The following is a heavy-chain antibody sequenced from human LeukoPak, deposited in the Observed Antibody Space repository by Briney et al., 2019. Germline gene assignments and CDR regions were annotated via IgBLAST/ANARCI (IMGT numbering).Heavy chain of an antibody. CDR3: ARDPITIFGVASYYYYMDV. D-gene: IGHD3-3*01. CDR2: INPNSGGT. V-gene: IGHV1-2*02. J-gene: IGHJ6*03. CDR1: GYTFTCYY. Sequence: ASVTVSCKASGYTFTCYYMHWVRQAPGQGVEGMGWINPNSGGTNYAQKFQGRVTMTRDTSISTAYMELSRLRSDDTAVYYCARDPITIFGVASYYYYMDVWGKGTTVTVSS.